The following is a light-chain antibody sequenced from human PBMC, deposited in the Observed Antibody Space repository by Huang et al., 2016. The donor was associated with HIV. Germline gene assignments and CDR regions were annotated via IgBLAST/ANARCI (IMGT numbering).Light chain of an antibody. CDR3: QQSDSIPRT. CDR2: AAS. Sequence: DIQMTQSPSSLSASVGDRVTISCRASQTISKSLNWYQQKPGKAPKLRIYAASNSQTGVTSRVSGSGSGTDFTLTISNLQPEDSATYYCQQSDSIPRTFGQGTRLEIK. V-gene: IGKV1-39*01. CDR1: QTISKS. J-gene: IGKJ1*01.